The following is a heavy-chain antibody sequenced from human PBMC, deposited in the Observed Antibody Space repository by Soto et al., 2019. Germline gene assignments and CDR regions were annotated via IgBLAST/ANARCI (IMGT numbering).Heavy chain of an antibody. V-gene: IGHV3-23*01. CDR1: GFTFSSYA. CDR2: ISGSGGST. D-gene: IGHD2-2*01. Sequence: EVQLLESGGGLVQPGGSLRLSCAASGFTFSSYAMSWVRQAPGKGLEWVSAISGSGGSTYYADSVKGRFTISRDNSKNTLYLQMNSLRAEDTAVYYCAKDIVVVPAAAHPYYYYGMDVWGQGTTVTVSS. CDR3: AKDIVVVPAAAHPYYYYGMDV. J-gene: IGHJ6*02.